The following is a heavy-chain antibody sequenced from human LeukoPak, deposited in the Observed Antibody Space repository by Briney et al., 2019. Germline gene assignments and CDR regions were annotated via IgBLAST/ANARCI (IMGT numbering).Heavy chain of an antibody. V-gene: IGHV4-59*02. Sequence: SATLSLTCTVAGGPVTSHFWSWIRQPPREGLEWIGIFYHAENSNPNPSLKSRVTMSIDTSKDQFSLKLRSMTAADTVVYYCATDGPTSTAPFDYWGQGTLVTVSS. CDR3: ATDGPTSTAPFDY. J-gene: IGHJ4*02. D-gene: IGHD1-26*01. CDR2: FYHAENS. CDR1: GGPVTSHF.